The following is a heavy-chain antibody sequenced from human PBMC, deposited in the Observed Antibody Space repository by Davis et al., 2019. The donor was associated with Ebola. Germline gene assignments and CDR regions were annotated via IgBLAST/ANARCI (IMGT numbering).Heavy chain of an antibody. Sequence: PSETLSLTCSVSGGSISSYYWSWIRQPPGKGLEWIGYIYYSGSTNYNPSLKSRVNIAVDTSRNQFSLKLNSVTAADTAVYYCARPLGGDQGAFDIWGQGTMVTVSS. D-gene: IGHD2-21*01. J-gene: IGHJ3*02. CDR3: ARPLGGDQGAFDI. CDR2: IYYSGST. CDR1: GGSISSYY. V-gene: IGHV4-59*08.